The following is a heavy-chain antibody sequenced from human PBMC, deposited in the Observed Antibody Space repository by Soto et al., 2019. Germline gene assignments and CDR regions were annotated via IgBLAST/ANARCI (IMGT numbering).Heavy chain of an antibody. J-gene: IGHJ4*02. CDR3: TKANRYCSGANCFTFDY. CDR1: GFTFSNYA. D-gene: IGHD2-15*01. V-gene: IGHV3-23*01. CDR2: FSSGGGGT. Sequence: LRLSCTASGFTFSNYAMSWVRQAPGKGLEWVSTFSSGGGGTYYADSVNGRFTISRDNSKSTLSLQMNSLRAEDTAVYYCTKANRYCSGANCFTFDYWGLGTLVTVS.